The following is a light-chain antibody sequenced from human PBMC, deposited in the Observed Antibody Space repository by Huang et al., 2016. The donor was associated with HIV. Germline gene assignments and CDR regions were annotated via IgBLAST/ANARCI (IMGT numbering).Light chain of an antibody. CDR1: QSLVFRDGNTY. V-gene: IGKV2-30*01. CDR3: MQGTHWPPLT. CDR2: KVS. J-gene: IGKJ3*01. Sequence: DVVMTQSPLSLPVTLGQPASISCKSSQSLVFRDGNTYLNWFQQRPGHSPRRLIYKVSERDSGVPDRFSGSGSGTDCTLKISRVEAEDVGVYYCMQGTHWPPLTFGPGTKLHIK.